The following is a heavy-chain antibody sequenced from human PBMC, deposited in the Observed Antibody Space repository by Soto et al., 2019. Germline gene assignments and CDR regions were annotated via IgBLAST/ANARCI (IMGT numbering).Heavy chain of an antibody. CDR3: ARAPYSRDVFDY. D-gene: IGHD6-13*01. V-gene: IGHV1-3*01. Sequence: ASVKVSCKASGYTFTSYAMHWVRQAPGQRLEWMGWINAGNGNTKYSQKFQGRVTITRDTSASTAYMELSSLRSEDTAVYYCARAPYSRDVFDYWGQGTLVTVSS. CDR2: INAGNGNT. J-gene: IGHJ4*02. CDR1: GYTFTSYA.